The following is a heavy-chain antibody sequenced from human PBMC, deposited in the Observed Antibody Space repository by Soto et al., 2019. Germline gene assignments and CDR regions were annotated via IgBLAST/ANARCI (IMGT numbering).Heavy chain of an antibody. Sequence: QVQLVQSGAEVKKPGASVKVSCKASGYTFTSYGISWVRQAPGQGLEWMGWISAYNGNTNYAQKLQGRVTMTTDTATSTAYMELRSLRSDDTAVYYCARDPGYCSGGSCYPGINWFDPWGQGTLVTVSS. CDR3: ARDPGYCSGGSCYPGINWFDP. J-gene: IGHJ5*02. V-gene: IGHV1-18*01. D-gene: IGHD2-15*01. CDR1: GYTFTSYG. CDR2: ISAYNGNT.